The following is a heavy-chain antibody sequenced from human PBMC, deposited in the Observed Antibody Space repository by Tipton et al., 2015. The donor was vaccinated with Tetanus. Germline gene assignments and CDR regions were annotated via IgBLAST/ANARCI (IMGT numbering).Heavy chain of an antibody. D-gene: IGHD5-12*01. CDR3: VRHVSGMFSGFDSNF. CDR2: TYYRSRWYN. V-gene: IGHV6-1*01. CDR1: GDSVSSNRAA. Sequence: VKPSQTLSLTCAISGDSVSSNRAAWNWIRQSPSRGLEWLGRTYYRSRWYNDYALSVRSRITINPDTSRNQFSLKLGSVTAADTAVYYCVRHVSGMFSGFDSNFWGQGTLVAVSS. J-gene: IGHJ4*02.